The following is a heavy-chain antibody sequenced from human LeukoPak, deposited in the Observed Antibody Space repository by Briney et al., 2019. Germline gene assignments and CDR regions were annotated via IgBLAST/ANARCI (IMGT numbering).Heavy chain of an antibody. J-gene: IGHJ6*03. CDR1: GFTVSSNY. CDR3: ASEINMVRGAPYYMDV. V-gene: IGHV3-53*01. CDR2: IYSGGST. Sequence: GGSLRLSCAASGFTVSSNYMSWVRQAPGKGLEWVSVIYSGGSTYYADSVKGRFTISRDNSKNTLYLQMNSLTPEDTAVYYCASEINMVRGAPYYMDVWGKGTTVTVSS. D-gene: IGHD3-10*01.